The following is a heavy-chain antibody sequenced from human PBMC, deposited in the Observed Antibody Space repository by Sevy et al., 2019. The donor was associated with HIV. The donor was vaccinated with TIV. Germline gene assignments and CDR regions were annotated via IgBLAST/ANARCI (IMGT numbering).Heavy chain of an antibody. Sequence: ASVKVSCKASGGTFRSYAFSWVRQALGQGLEWMGGIIPILGTANYAQKFQDRVTITADESTSTAYMELSSLRSEDTAVYYCASSGCTTTSCYTPYYWGQGTLVTVSS. CDR2: IIPILGTA. J-gene: IGHJ4*02. CDR1: GGTFRSYA. V-gene: IGHV1-69*13. D-gene: IGHD2-2*02. CDR3: ASSGCTTTSCYTPYY.